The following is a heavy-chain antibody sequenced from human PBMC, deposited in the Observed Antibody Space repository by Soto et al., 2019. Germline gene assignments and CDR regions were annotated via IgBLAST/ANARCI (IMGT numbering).Heavy chain of an antibody. J-gene: IGHJ6*02. CDR1: GFTFNTYG. Sequence: EVRLLQSGGGLVRPGSSLTLSCVASGFTFNTYGITWVRQAPGKGLEWVSFVTGKGGRSYYADSVKGRFTISRDSSKDTLYLQMNSLRVDDTAVYSGAKDQQPEGTTSFLSPVSTPDGMDVWGQGTTVTVSS. D-gene: IGHD1-1*01. CDR3: AKDQQPEGTTSFLSPVSTPDGMDV. V-gene: IGHV3-23*01. CDR2: VTGKGGRS.